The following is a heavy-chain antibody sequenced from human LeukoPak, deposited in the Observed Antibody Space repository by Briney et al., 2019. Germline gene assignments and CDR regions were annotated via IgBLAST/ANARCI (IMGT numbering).Heavy chain of an antibody. Sequence: SETLSLTCTVSGGSISSSNYYWGWIRQPPGKGLEWIGSIYYSGSTYYNPSLKSRVTISVDTSKNQFSLKLSSVTAADTAVYYFARQNDNSSSEYFDYWGQGTLVTVSS. J-gene: IGHJ4*02. CDR1: GGSISSSNYY. D-gene: IGHD6-6*01. CDR3: ARQNDNSSSEYFDY. V-gene: IGHV4-39*01. CDR2: IYYSGST.